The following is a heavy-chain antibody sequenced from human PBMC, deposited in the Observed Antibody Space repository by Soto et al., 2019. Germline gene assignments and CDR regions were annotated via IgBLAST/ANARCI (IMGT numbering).Heavy chain of an antibody. V-gene: IGHV4-39*01. CDR3: ARSMVRGVIKLYNWFDP. CDR2: IYYSGST. Sequence: SETLSLTCTVSGGSISSSSYYWGWIRQPPGKGLEWIGSIYYSGSTYYNPSLKSRVTISVDTSKNQFSLKLSSVTAADTAVYYCARSMVRGVIKLYNWFDPWGQGTLVTVSS. D-gene: IGHD3-10*01. CDR1: GGSISSSSYY. J-gene: IGHJ5*02.